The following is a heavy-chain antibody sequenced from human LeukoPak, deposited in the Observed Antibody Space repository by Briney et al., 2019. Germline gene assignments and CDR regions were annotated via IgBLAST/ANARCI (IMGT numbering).Heavy chain of an antibody. CDR2: IKSDGSEE. CDR1: GFIFSSYW. Sequence: GGSLRLSCATSGFIFSSYWMCWVRQAPGKGLEWVANIKSDGSEEYYGDSVKGRFTISRDNAKNSLYLQMNSLRVEDTAVYYCARGDLWLGHWGQGSLVTVST. V-gene: IGHV3-7*01. J-gene: IGHJ4*02. D-gene: IGHD3-10*01. CDR3: ARGDLWLGH.